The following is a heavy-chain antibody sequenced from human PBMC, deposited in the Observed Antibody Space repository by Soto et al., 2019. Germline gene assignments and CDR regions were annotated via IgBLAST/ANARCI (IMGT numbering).Heavy chain of an antibody. Sequence: ASVKVSCKASGGTFSSYAISWVRQAPGQGLEWMGGIIPIFGTANCAQKFQGRVTITADESTSTAYMELSSLRSEDTAVYYCARALGDWFDPWGQGTLVTVSS. CDR2: IIPIFGTA. V-gene: IGHV1-69*13. CDR1: GGTFSSYA. CDR3: ARALGDWFDP. J-gene: IGHJ5*02.